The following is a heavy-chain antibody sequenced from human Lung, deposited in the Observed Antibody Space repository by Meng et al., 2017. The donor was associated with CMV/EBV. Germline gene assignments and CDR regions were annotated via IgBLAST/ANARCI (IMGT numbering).Heavy chain of an antibody. CDR2: INPDSGDT. V-gene: IGHV1-2*02. CDR3: ARLFHTSLGTNYYYGMDV. J-gene: IGHJ6*02. D-gene: IGHD3-10*01. CDR1: GYTFTGYN. Sequence: SVXVSXXASGYTFTGYNMHWVRQAPGQGLEWMGWINPDSGDTRYAEKFQGRVTLTRDTSITTAYMELSRLKSDDTAVFFCARLFHTSLGTNYYYGMDVWGQGTRVTVSS.